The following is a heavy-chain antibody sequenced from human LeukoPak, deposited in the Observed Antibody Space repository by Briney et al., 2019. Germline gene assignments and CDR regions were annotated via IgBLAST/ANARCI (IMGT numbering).Heavy chain of an antibody. CDR1: GGTFSSYA. Sequence: ASVKVSCKASGGTFSSYAISWVRQAPGQGLEWMGGIIPIFGTANYAQKFQGRVTITADESTSTAYMELRSLRSDDTAVYYCARESIVVVPAAIFNGGDYYYYGMDVWGQGTTVTVSS. D-gene: IGHD2-2*02. CDR3: ARESIVVVPAAIFNGGDYYYYGMDV. J-gene: IGHJ6*02. V-gene: IGHV1-69*13. CDR2: IIPIFGTA.